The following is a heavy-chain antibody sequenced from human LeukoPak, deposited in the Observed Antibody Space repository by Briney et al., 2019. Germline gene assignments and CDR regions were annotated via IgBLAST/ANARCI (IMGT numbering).Heavy chain of an antibody. J-gene: IGHJ3*02. V-gene: IGHV4-61*02. CDR3: ARPISVTYYLAFDI. Sequence: SQTLSLTXTVSGGSISSGSYYWSWIRQPAGTGLEWIGRIYTSGSTYYNPSLKSRVTISVDTSKNQFSLKLSSVTAADAAVYYCARPISVTYYLAFDIWGQETMVTVCS. D-gene: IGHD1-26*01. CDR2: IYTSGST. CDR1: GGSISSGSYY.